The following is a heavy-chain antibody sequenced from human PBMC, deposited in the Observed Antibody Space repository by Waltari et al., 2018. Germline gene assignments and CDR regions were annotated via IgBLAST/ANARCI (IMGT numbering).Heavy chain of an antibody. CDR1: GFTFSSYS. CDR3: ARKAPAAQYYYYMDV. V-gene: IGHV3-21*01. Sequence: EVQLVESGGGLVKPGGSLRLSCAASGFTFSSYSMNWVRPAPGKGLEWVSSISSSSSYIYYADSVKGRFTISRDNAKNSLYLQMNSLRAEDTAVYYCARKAPAAQYYYYMDVWGKGTTVTISS. CDR2: ISSSSSYI. J-gene: IGHJ6*03. D-gene: IGHD2-2*01.